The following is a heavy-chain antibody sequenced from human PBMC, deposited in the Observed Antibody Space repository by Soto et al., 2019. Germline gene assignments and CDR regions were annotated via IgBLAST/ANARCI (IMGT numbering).Heavy chain of an antibody. CDR3: ARLPIVATSYYFDY. J-gene: IGHJ4*02. CDR1: GGSISSSSYY. V-gene: IGHV4-39*01. CDR2: IYYSGST. D-gene: IGHD5-12*01. Sequence: PSETLSLTCTVSGGSISSSSYYWGWIRQPPGKGLEWIGSIYYSGSTYYNPSLKSRVTISVDTSKNQFSLKLSSVTAADTAVYYCARLPIVATSYYFDYWGQGTLVTVYS.